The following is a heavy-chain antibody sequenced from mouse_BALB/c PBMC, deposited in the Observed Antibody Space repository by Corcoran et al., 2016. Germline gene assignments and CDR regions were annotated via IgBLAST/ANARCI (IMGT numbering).Heavy chain of an antibody. CDR3: ARIRGYDGYYVPLAY. V-gene: IGHV8-8*01. J-gene: IGHJ3*01. CDR2: IWWDDDK. CDR1: GFSLSTSGRG. D-gene: IGHD2-3*01. Sequence: QVTLKESGPGILPPSQTLSLTCSFSGFSLSTSGRGVVWIRQPSGKGLEWLSHIWWDDDKSYNPALKSRLTIPKDTSSNQVLLKIASVDTAATATYYGARIRGYDGYYVPLAYWGQGTLVTVSA.